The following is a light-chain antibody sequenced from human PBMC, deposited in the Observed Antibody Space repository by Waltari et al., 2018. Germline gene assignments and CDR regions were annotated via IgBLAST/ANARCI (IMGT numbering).Light chain of an antibody. CDR3: AAWEDSLNGPV. J-gene: IGLJ2*01. CDR2: RDN. V-gene: IGLV1-44*01. Sequence: QSVLTQPPSASGTPGQKVTMSCSGGSSNIGSNTVNWYQQLPGTAPKLLIYRDNQRPSGVPDRFPGSKSGTSASLAISGLQSEDEADYHCAAWEDSLNGPVFGGGTKLTVL. CDR1: SSNIGSNT.